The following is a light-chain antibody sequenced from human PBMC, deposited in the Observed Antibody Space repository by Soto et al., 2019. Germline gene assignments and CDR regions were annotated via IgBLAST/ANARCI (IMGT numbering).Light chain of an antibody. CDR1: QSVTKY. V-gene: IGKV3-11*01. Sequence: EIVLTQSPATLSLSPGESATLSCRASQSVTKYLVWYQQKPGQAPRLLISDASYRATGIPARFSGSGSGTDFTLTISSLEPEDFAVYYCQQRRKWPITFGQGTRLEIK. CDR3: QQRRKWPIT. J-gene: IGKJ5*01. CDR2: DAS.